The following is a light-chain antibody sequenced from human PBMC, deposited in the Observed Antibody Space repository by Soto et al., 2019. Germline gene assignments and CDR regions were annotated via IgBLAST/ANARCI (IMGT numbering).Light chain of an antibody. Sequence: IVLTQSPATLSLSPGESATLSCRASRSVXNYLGWYQQKPGQAPRILXDDASNRPTDSPARFSGSGSGTDFTLTISRLEPEDFAVYYCPQRRNGPRTFGQGTRLDIK. V-gene: IGKV3-11*01. CDR2: DAS. CDR1: RSVXNY. J-gene: IGKJ5*01. CDR3: PQRRNGPRT.